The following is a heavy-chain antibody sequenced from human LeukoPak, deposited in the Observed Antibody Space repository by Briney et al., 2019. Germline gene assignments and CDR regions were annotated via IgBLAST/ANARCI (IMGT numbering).Heavy chain of an antibody. J-gene: IGHJ6*02. D-gene: IGHD3-22*01. CDR2: ISYGGSNK. CDR3: AKGFKAGSGYVLYYYGMDV. V-gene: IGHV3-30*18. CDR1: GFTLSSYG. Sequence: GGSLRLSRAASGFTLSSYGMHWVRQAPGKGLEWVAVISYGGSNKYYADSVKGRFTISRDNSKNTLYLQMNSLRAEDTAVYYCAKGFKAGSGYVLYYYGMDVWGQGTTVTVSS.